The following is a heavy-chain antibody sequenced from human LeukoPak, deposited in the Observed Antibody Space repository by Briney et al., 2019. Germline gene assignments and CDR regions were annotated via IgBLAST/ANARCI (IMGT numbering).Heavy chain of an antibody. CDR3: ARGVGATRPYYFDY. D-gene: IGHD1-26*01. CDR2: IGTAGDT. V-gene: IGHV3-13*01. CDR1: GFTFSSYD. Sequence: GGSLRLSCAASGFTFSSYDMHWVRQATGKGLEWVSAIGTAGDTYYPGSVKGRFTISRENAKNSLYLQMNSLRAGDTAVYYCARGVGATRPYYFDYWGQGTLVTVSS. J-gene: IGHJ4*02.